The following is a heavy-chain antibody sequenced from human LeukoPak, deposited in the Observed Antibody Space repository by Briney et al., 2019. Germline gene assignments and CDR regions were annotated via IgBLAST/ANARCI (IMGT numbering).Heavy chain of an antibody. V-gene: IGHV3-7*01. Sequence: GGSLRLSCAASGFTFSGYWMSWVRQAPGKGLEWVANIKQDGSEKYYVDSVKGRFTISRDNAKNSLYLQMNSLRAEDTAVYYCARWGPGFDYWGQGTLVTVSS. J-gene: IGHJ4*02. D-gene: IGHD3-16*01. CDR2: IKQDGSEK. CDR3: ARWGPGFDY. CDR1: GFTFSGYW.